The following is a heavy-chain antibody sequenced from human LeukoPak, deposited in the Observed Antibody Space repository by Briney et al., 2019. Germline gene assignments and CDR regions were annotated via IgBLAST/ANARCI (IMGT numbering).Heavy chain of an antibody. V-gene: IGHV3-33*01. Sequence: PGRSLRLSCAASGFTFSSYGMHWVRQAPGKGLEWVAVIWYDGSNKYYADSVKGRFTISRDNSKNTLYLQMNSLRAEDTAVYYCARDRSYYYDPDAFDIWGQGTMVTVSS. CDR2: IWYDGSNK. CDR3: ARDRSYYYDPDAFDI. D-gene: IGHD3-22*01. J-gene: IGHJ3*02. CDR1: GFTFSSYG.